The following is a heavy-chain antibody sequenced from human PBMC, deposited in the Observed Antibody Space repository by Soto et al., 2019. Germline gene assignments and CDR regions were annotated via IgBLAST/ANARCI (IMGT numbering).Heavy chain of an antibody. CDR2: ITGTGRST. V-gene: IGHV3-23*01. Sequence: EVQLLESGGDLVQPGGSLRLSCALSGFTFSNYAMNWVRQAPGNGLQWVSAITGTGRSTYYADSVKGRFTISRDHSKNTLYLQMNSLRAEDTAVYYCANYYGDYAGGEFFQHWGQGTLVTVSS. CDR3: ANYYGDYAGGEFFQH. D-gene: IGHD4-17*01. CDR1: GFTFSNYA. J-gene: IGHJ1*01.